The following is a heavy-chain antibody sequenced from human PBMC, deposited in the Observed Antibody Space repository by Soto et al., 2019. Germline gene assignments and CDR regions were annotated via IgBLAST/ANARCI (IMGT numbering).Heavy chain of an antibody. J-gene: IGHJ6*02. V-gene: IGHV4-31*03. CDR3: ARATRGYDSHYYYYGMDV. Sequence: SETLALTCTFSGGSISSGGYYCSWIHQHRVNCLEWIGYIYYSGSTYYNPSLKSRVTISVDTSKNQFSLKLSSVTAADTAVYYCARATRGYDSHYYYYGMDVWGQGTTVTVSS. CDR1: GGSISSGGYY. CDR2: IYYSGST. D-gene: IGHD5-12*01.